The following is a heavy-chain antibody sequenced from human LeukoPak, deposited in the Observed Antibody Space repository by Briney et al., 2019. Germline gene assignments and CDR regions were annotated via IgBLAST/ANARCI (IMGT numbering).Heavy chain of an antibody. Sequence: ASVKVSCKASGYTFTSYDINWVRQATGQGLEWMGWMNPNSGNTGYAQKFQGRVTITRNTSISTAYMELSSLRPEDTAVYYCAREGSVVPASHFDYWGQGTLVTVSS. CDR2: MNPNSGNT. CDR1: GYTFTSYD. V-gene: IGHV1-8*03. CDR3: AREGSVVPASHFDY. J-gene: IGHJ4*02. D-gene: IGHD2-2*01.